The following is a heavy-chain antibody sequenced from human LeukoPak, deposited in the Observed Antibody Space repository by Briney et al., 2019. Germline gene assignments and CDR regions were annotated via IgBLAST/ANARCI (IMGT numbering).Heavy chain of an antibody. V-gene: IGHV4-31*02. Sequence: SETLSLTCSVSGCSIGGASSYWTWIRQQPGQDLDWIGYIYSTGSTSFDPSLRRRVSMSVDTSENQFSLRLSSVTAAHRGVYFCARQRGYDRGATGSFDSWGQGILFTVSS. CDR3: ARQRGYDRGATGSFDS. CDR1: GCSIGGASSY. J-gene: IGHJ4*02. D-gene: IGHD3-10*01. CDR2: IYSTGST.